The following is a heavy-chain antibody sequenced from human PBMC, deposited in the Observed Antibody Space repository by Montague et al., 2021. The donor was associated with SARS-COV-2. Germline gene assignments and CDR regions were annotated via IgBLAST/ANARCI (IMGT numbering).Heavy chain of an antibody. V-gene: IGHV4-59*01. CDR1: GGSISSYY. CDR2: IYYSGST. CDR3: ARRSLGYCSGGSCYSAFDP. D-gene: IGHD2-15*01. Sequence: SETLSLTRTISGGSISSYYWSWIRQPPGKGLEWVGHIYYSGSTNYNPSLKSRVTISVDTSKNQFSLKLSSVTAADTAVYYCARRSLGYCSGGSCYSAFDPGGQGTLVTVSS. J-gene: IGHJ5*02.